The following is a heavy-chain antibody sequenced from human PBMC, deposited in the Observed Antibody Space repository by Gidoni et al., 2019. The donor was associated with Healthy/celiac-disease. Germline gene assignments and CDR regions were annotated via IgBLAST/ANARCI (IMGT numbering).Heavy chain of an antibody. CDR2: IRWNSGSI. CDR3: AKDRSSSWYYFDY. CDR1: GLTFDDYA. D-gene: IGHD6-13*01. J-gene: IGHJ4*02. Sequence: EVQLVESGGGLVQPGRSLRLSCSASGLTFDDYAMHWVRQAPGKGLEGVSGIRWNSGSIGYADSVKGRFTISRDNAKNSLYLQMNSLRAEDTALYYCAKDRSSSWYYFDYWGQGTLVTVSS. V-gene: IGHV3-9*01.